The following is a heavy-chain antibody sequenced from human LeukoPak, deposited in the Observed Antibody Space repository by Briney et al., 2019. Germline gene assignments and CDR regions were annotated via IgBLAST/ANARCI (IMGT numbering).Heavy chain of an antibody. CDR1: GFTFSSYS. Sequence: PGRSLRLSCAASGFTFSSYSMNWVRQAPGKGLEWVSSISSSSSYIYYADSVKGRFTISRDNAKNSLYLQMNSLRAEDTAVYYCAILSSSNAFDIWGQGTMVTVSS. CDR2: ISSSSSYI. J-gene: IGHJ3*02. V-gene: IGHV3-21*01. D-gene: IGHD6-6*01. CDR3: AILSSSNAFDI.